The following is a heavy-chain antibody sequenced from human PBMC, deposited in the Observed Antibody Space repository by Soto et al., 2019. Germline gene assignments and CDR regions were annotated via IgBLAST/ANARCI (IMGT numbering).Heavy chain of an antibody. CDR1: GFSLNSRGVG. D-gene: IGHD3-9*01. CDR3: VHRGPVDETGMGFDF. Sequence: TWRESGPALVKPTQTLTLTCTFSGFSLNSRGVGVGWVRQPPGKALEWLAIVYWDDDKRYRPSLRSRLSIRKDTPKNQVVLTLTNTDPVDTATYYCVHRGPVDETGMGFDFWGQGSLVTVSS. CDR2: VYWDDDK. J-gene: IGHJ4*02. V-gene: IGHV2-5*02.